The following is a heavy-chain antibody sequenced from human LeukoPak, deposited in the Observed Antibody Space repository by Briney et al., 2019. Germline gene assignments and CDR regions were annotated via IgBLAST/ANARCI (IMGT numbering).Heavy chain of an antibody. Sequence: PSETLSLTCAVSAASFSSHYWTWIRQSPGKGLEWIGYISYIGSTNYNPSLKSRVTISIDTSRNQFSLKLRSVTAADTAVYYFARDLVTVTKGFDIWGQGTMVSVSS. J-gene: IGHJ3*02. D-gene: IGHD4-17*01. CDR1: AASFSSHY. CDR3: ARDLVTVTKGFDI. CDR2: ISYIGST. V-gene: IGHV4-59*11.